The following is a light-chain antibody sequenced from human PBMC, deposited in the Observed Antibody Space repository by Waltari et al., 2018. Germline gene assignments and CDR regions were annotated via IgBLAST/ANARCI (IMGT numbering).Light chain of an antibody. CDR1: SSDIGAGFD. Sequence: QSVLTQPPSVSGAPGQRVTISCTGSSSDIGAGFDVQWYQQLPGTAPKLLISGNSDRPSGVPDRFSAARSGTSASLAITGLQGEDEADYYCQSWDSGLSAFVFGTGTKVTVL. CDR2: GNS. J-gene: IGLJ1*01. CDR3: QSWDSGLSAFV. V-gene: IGLV1-40*01.